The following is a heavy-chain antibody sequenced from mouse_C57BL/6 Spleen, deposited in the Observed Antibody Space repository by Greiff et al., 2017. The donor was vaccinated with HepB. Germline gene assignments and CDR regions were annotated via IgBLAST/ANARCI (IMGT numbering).Heavy chain of an antibody. CDR3: ARKSYGNYAMDY. D-gene: IGHD2-1*01. CDR2: IHPNSGST. CDR1: GYTFTSYW. J-gene: IGHJ4*01. V-gene: IGHV1-64*01. Sequence: VQLQQPGAELVKPGASVKLSCKASGYTFTSYWMHWVKQRPGQGLEWIGMIHPNSGSTNYNEKFKSKATLTVDKSSSTAYMQLSSLTSEDSAVYYCARKSYGNYAMDYWGQGTSVTVSS.